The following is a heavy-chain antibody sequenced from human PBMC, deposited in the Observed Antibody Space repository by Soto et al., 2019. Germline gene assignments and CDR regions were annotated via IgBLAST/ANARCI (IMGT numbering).Heavy chain of an antibody. Sequence: GASVKVSCKACGGTFRSYARRWVRQAPGQGLEWMGGIIPIFPPPNYPQTFQGRLTITAHESTSTAYIQLTSLRSEHTPFYSCAWRYSYDSTGYYYWGQATLVTVSS. CDR3: AWRYSYDSTGYYY. CDR2: IIPIFPPP. D-gene: IGHD3-22*01. CDR1: GGTFRSYA. V-gene: IGHV1-69*13. J-gene: IGHJ4*02.